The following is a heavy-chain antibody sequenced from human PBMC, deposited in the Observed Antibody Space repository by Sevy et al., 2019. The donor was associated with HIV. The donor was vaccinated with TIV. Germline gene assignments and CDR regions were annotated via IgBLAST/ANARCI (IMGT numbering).Heavy chain of an antibody. CDR3: ARGWPMTTVTTTRGVDYFDY. D-gene: IGHD4-17*01. Sequence: SETLSLTCTVSGGSISSYYWSWIRQPPGKGLEWIGYIYYSGSTNYNPSLKSRVTISVDTSKNQFSLKLSSVTAADKAVYYCARGWPMTTVTTTRGVDYFDYWGQGTLVTVSS. J-gene: IGHJ4*02. V-gene: IGHV4-59*01. CDR1: GGSISSYY. CDR2: IYYSGST.